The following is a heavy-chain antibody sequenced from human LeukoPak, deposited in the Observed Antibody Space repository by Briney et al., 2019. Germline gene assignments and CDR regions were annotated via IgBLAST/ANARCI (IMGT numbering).Heavy chain of an antibody. CDR3: ATRMVY. D-gene: IGHD2-8*01. J-gene: IGHJ4*02. CDR2: INPNSGGT. Sequence: ASVKVSCKASRYTFTGYYMHWVRQAPGQGLEWMGRINPNSGGTNYAQKFQGRVTITTDESTSTAYMELSSLRSEDTAVYYCATRMVYWGQGTLVTVSS. V-gene: IGHV1-2*06. CDR1: RYTFTGYY.